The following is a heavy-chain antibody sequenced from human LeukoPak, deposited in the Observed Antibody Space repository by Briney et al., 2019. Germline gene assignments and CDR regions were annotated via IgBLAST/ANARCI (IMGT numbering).Heavy chain of an antibody. D-gene: IGHD2-2*01. Sequence: PSETLSLTCAVSGYSISSGYYCGWSRQPPGKGQEWIGSVYHSGSTYYTPSLKRRVTISVDTAKNHFSLQLTAVTAEATAVYYCAKKGYQLLTTILFDPWGQGTLVTVSS. J-gene: IGHJ5*02. CDR2: VYHSGST. CDR1: GYSISSGYY. V-gene: IGHV4-38-2*01. CDR3: AKKGYQLLTTILFDP.